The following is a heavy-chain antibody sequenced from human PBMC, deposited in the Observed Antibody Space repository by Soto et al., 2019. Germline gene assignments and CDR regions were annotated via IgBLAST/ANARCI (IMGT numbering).Heavy chain of an antibody. Sequence: QVQLVQSGAEVKKPGASVKVSCKASGYTFTSYYMHWVRQAPGQGLEWMGIINPSGGSTSYAQKFQGRVTMTRDPSTSTVYMELSSLRSEDTAVYYCARGGATYYDFWSGYTGCCYWGQGTLVTVSS. CDR2: INPSGGST. CDR3: ARGGATYYDFWSGYTGCCY. J-gene: IGHJ4*02. CDR1: GYTFTSYY. D-gene: IGHD3-3*01. V-gene: IGHV1-46*01.